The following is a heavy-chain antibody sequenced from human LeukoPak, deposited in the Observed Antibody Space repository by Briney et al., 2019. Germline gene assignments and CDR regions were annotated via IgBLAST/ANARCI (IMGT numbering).Heavy chain of an antibody. CDR3: ARDGGIVVVPAARGWYFDL. Sequence: SETLSLTCTVSGGSISSYYWSWLRQPAGKGLEWIGRIYTSGSTNYNPSLKSRVTMSVDTSKNQFSLKLSSVTAADTAVYYCARDGGIVVVPAARGWYFDLWGRGTLVTVSS. J-gene: IGHJ2*01. D-gene: IGHD2-2*01. V-gene: IGHV4-4*07. CDR2: IYTSGST. CDR1: GGSISSYY.